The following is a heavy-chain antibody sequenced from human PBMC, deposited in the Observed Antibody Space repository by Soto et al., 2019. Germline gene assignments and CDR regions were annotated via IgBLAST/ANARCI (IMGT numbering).Heavy chain of an antibody. V-gene: IGHV1-69*06. D-gene: IGHD3-22*01. Sequence: QVQLVQSGAEVKKPGSSVKVSCKASGGTFSNSTISWVRQAPGQGLEWMGGTIPTFNTGNYAQKFQGRLTITADKSTNTAYMELSSLSSEDTAVYYCARRTSSGYYRYVDSWGPGTLVTVSS. CDR1: GGTFSNST. CDR2: TIPTFNTG. J-gene: IGHJ4*02. CDR3: ARRTSSGYYRYVDS.